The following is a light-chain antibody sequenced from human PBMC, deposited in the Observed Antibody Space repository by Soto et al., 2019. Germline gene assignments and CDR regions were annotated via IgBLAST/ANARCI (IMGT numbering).Light chain of an antibody. CDR2: DVN. J-gene: IGLJ1*01. CDR3: SSYTSSSTYV. V-gene: IGLV2-18*02. Sequence: QSALTQPPSVSGSPGQSVAISCTGTSSDVGNSNGVSWYQQPPGTAPKLMIYDVNNRPSGVPDRFSGSKSGNTASLTISGLQAEDEADYYCSSYTSSSTYVFGTGTKVTVL. CDR1: SSDVGNSNG.